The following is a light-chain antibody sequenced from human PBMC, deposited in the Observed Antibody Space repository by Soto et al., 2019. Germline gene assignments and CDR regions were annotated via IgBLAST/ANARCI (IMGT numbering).Light chain of an antibody. Sequence: DIQMTQSPSSLSASVGYRVTITCRASQGIRNDLGWFQQNPGKAPNRLIYAASSLQSGAPSRFSGSGSGTEFTRTVSSRQPEDFATYYCLQQSSYPPLTFGGRTRVEIK. CDR3: LQQSSYPPLT. J-gene: IGKJ4*01. V-gene: IGKV1-17*01. CDR2: AAS. CDR1: QGIRND.